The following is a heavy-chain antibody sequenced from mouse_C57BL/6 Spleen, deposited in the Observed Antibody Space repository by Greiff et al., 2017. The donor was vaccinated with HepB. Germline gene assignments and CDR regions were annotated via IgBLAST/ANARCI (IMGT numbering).Heavy chain of an antibody. V-gene: IGHV1-50*01. D-gene: IGHD2-4*01. J-gene: IGHJ2*01. Sequence: VQLQQPGAELVKPGASVKLSCKASGYTFTSYWMQWVKQRPGQGLEWIGEIDPSDSYTNYNQKFKGKATLTVDTSSSTAYMQLSSLTSEDSAVYYCARRYDYGGLSFDYWGQGTTLTVSS. CDR2: IDPSDSYT. CDR1: GYTFTSYW. CDR3: ARRYDYGGLSFDY.